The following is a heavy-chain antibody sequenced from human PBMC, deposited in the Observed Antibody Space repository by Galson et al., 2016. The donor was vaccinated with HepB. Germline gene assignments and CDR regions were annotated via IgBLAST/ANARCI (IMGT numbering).Heavy chain of an antibody. V-gene: IGHV4-34*01. D-gene: IGHD3-3*01. CDR1: GGSFTGYY. J-gene: IGHJ6*02. CDR3: ARVRFLEGLQSYLYYSVLDV. CDR2: IHHSGST. Sequence: SETLSLTCAVYGGSFTGYYWSWIRQPPGKGLEWIGEIHHSGSTNYNPYLKSRVIMSVDTSKNHFSLNLRSVTAADTAVYFCARVRFLEGLQSYLYYSVLDVWGPGATVTVSS.